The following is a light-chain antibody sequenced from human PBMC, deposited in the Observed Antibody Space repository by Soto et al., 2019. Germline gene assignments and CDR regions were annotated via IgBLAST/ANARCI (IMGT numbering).Light chain of an antibody. CDR1: QSVSSY. V-gene: IGKV3-11*01. CDR3: QQRSNWHPEIT. CDR2: YAS. J-gene: IGKJ5*01. Sequence: EIVLTQSPATLSLSPGERATLSCRASQSVSSYLAWYQQKPGQAPRLLIYYASNRATGITARFSGSGSGTDFTLTISSLEPEAFAVYYCQQRSNWHPEITFGQGTRLEIK.